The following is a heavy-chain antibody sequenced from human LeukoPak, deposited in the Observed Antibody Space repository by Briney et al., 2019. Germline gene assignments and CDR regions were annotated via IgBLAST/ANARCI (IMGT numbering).Heavy chain of an antibody. V-gene: IGHV3-48*01. J-gene: IGHJ4*02. CDR3: AKAPGGYGAGSLYDY. CDR2: ISSSSSTI. D-gene: IGHD3-10*01. Sequence: GGSLTLSCVDSGFTFSGYSMNWVRQAPGKGLEWVSYISSSSSTIYYADSVEGRFTISRDNAKNSLYLQMNSLRAEDTAIYYCAKAPGGYGAGSLYDYWGQGTLVTVSS. CDR1: GFTFSGYS.